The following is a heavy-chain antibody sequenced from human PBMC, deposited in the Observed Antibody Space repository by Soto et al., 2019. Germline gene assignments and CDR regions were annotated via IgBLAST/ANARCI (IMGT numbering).Heavy chain of an antibody. J-gene: IGHJ4*02. D-gene: IGHD4-17*01. CDR2: RYYSEST. CDR1: GGSITTGGYY. Sequence: SETLSLTCTVSGGSITTGGYYWSWIRQLPGKGLEWIGHRYYSESTYYNPSLKSRVSISLDTSKNQFSLKLSSVTAADTAVYYCARGRDGDYFDYWGQGTLVTVSS. CDR3: ARGRDGDYFDY. V-gene: IGHV4-31*03.